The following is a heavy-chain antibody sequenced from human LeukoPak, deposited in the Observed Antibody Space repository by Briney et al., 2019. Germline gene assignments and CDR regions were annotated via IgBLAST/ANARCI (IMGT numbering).Heavy chain of an antibody. CDR2: INHSGST. CDR3: ARTFRESYYDFWSGYSTLDY. CDR1: SGSFSGYY. Sequence: SETLSLTCAVYSGSFSGYYWSWIRQPPGKGLEWIGEINHSGSTNYNPSLKSRVTISVDTSKNQFSLKLSSVTAADTAVYYCARTFRESYYDFWSGYSTLDYWGQGTLVTVSS. D-gene: IGHD3-3*01. J-gene: IGHJ4*02. V-gene: IGHV4-34*01.